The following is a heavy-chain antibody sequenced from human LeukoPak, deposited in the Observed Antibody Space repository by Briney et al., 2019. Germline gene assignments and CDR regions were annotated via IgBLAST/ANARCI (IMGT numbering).Heavy chain of an antibody. Sequence: GGSLRLSCAASGFTFSSYSMNWVRQAPGKGLEWVSSISSSSSYIYYADSVKGRFTISRDNAKNSLYLQMNSPRAEDTAVYYCARDVNYYDSSGYYQRYFDCWGQGTLVTVSS. J-gene: IGHJ4*02. CDR3: ARDVNYYDSSGYYQRYFDC. V-gene: IGHV3-21*01. CDR2: ISSSSSYI. D-gene: IGHD3-22*01. CDR1: GFTFSSYS.